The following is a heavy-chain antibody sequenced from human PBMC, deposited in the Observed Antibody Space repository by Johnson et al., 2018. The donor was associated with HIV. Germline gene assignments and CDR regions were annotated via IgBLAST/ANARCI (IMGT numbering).Heavy chain of an antibody. CDR3: ARDETQRRYALTAFDI. CDR2: ISYDGTNE. V-gene: IGHV3-30*19. CDR1: GFRFSTCA. Sequence: QVQLVESGGGVVQPGRSLRLSCVASGFRFSTCAIHWVRQAPGKGLEWVAVISYDGTNEYYAESVKGRFTISRDNSKNTLYLQMNSLRAEDTAFYYCARDETQRRYALTAFDIWGQGTLVTVSS. D-gene: IGHD3-16*01. J-gene: IGHJ3*02.